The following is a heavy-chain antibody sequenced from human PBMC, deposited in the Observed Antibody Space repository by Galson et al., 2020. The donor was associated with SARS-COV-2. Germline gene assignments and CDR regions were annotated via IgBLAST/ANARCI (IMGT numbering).Heavy chain of an antibody. CDR2: TSIPGSST. J-gene: IGHJ4*02. D-gene: IGHD2-2*01. Sequence: GGSLRLSCEASGFTIRGYEMNWVRQAPGKGLEWVAYTSIPGSSTYYADSVKGRFTISRDDSKNSLFLQMTSLRVEDTAVYYCARDLKVLIEPDAMSGPRTYWGRGTPVTVSS. CDR3: ARDLKVLIEPDAMSGPRTY. CDR1: GFTIRGYE. V-gene: IGHV3-48*03.